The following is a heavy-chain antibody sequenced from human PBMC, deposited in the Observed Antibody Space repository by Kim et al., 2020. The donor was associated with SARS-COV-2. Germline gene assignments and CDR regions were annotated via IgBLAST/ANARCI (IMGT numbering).Heavy chain of an antibody. V-gene: IGHV3-21*01. J-gene: IGHJ6*02. CDR3: ARDPDGGVLFHYYYGMDV. Sequence: GGSLRLSCAASGFTFSSYSMNWVRQAPGKGLEWVSSISISSSYIYYADSVKGRFTISRDNAKNSLYLQMNSLRAEDTAVYYCARDPDGGVLFHYYYGMDVWGQGTTVTVSS. CDR2: ISISSSYI. D-gene: IGHD4-17*01. CDR1: GFTFSSYS.